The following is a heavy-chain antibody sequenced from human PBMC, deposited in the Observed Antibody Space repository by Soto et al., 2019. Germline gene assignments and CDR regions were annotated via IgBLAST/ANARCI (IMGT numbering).Heavy chain of an antibody. V-gene: IGHV3-30*18. CDR2: ISYDGSNK. D-gene: IGHD4-17*01. J-gene: IGHJ5*02. CDR3: AKDRGDRRGTTILTNWFDP. CDR1: GFTFSSYG. Sequence: GGSLRLSCAASGFTFSSYGMHWVRQAPGKGLEWVAVISYDGSNKYYADSVKGRFTISRDNSKNTLYLQMNSLRAEDTAVYYCAKDRGDRRGTTILTNWFDPWGQGTLVTVSS.